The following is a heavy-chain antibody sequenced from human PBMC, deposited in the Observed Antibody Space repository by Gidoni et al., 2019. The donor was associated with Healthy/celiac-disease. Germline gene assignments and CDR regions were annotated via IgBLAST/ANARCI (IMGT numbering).Heavy chain of an antibody. D-gene: IGHD2-21*02. Sequence: EVQLVESGGGLIQPGGSLRLSCAASGFTVSTNYMSWVRQAPGKGLEWVSVIYSGASTYYADSVKGRCTISRDNSKNTLYLQMNSMRAEDTAVYHCARGHVVVTAIPIPDYYYGMDVWGQGTTVTVSS. CDR1: GFTVSTNY. CDR2: IYSGAST. J-gene: IGHJ6*02. V-gene: IGHV3-53*01. CDR3: ARGHVVVTAIPIPDYYYGMDV.